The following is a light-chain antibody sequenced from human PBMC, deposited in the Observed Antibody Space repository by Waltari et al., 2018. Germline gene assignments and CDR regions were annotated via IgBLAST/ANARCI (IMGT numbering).Light chain of an antibody. V-gene: IGKV3-20*01. CDR2: GAS. CDR1: QSLSGSY. Sequence: EIVLTQSPGTLSLSPGEIATLSCRASQSLSGSYLAWYQQKPGQAPRLLIYGASSRATGIPDRFSGSGSGTDFTLTISRLEPEDFAVYYCQQYSSLHQTFGQGTKVEIK. J-gene: IGKJ1*01. CDR3: QQYSSLHQT.